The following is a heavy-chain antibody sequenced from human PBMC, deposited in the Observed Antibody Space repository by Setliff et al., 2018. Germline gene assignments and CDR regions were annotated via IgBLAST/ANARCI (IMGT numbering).Heavy chain of an antibody. J-gene: IGHJ4*02. CDR2: INHSGST. CDR1: GGSFSGYY. D-gene: IGHD2-21*01. V-gene: IGHV4-34*01. Sequence: SETLSLTCAVYGGSFSGYYWSWIRQPPGKGLEWIGEINHSGSTNYNPSLKSRVTISVDTSKNQFSLKLSSVTAADTAVYYCARSSCGGDCRSIDYWGQGTLVTVSS. CDR3: ARSSCGGDCRSIDY.